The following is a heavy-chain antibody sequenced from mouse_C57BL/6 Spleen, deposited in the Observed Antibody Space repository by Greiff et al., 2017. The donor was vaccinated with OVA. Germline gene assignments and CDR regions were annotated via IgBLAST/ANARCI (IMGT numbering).Heavy chain of an antibody. Sequence: EVQLVESGAELVKPGASVKLSCTASGFNIKDYYMHWVKQRTEQGLEWIGRIDPEDGETKYAPKFQGKATITADTSSNTAYLQLSSLTSEDTAVYYCARGGITTVVEEDYFDYWGQGTTLTVSS. J-gene: IGHJ2*01. CDR1: GFNIKDYY. V-gene: IGHV14-2*01. D-gene: IGHD1-1*01. CDR3: ARGGITTVVEEDYFDY. CDR2: IDPEDGET.